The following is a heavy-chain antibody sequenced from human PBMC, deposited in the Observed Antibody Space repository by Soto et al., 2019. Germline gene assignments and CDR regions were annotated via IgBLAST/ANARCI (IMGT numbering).Heavy chain of an antibody. V-gene: IGHV4-39*01. J-gene: IGHJ5*02. CDR2: IYYSGST. Sequence: SETLSLTCTVSGGSISSSSYYWGWIRQPPGKGLEWIGSIYYSGSTYYNPSLKSRVTISVDTSKNQFSLKLSSVTAADTAVYYCARHSRSDIVVVPARSRINWFDPWGQGTLVTVSS. CDR1: GGSISSSSYY. D-gene: IGHD2-2*01. CDR3: ARHSRSDIVVVPARSRINWFDP.